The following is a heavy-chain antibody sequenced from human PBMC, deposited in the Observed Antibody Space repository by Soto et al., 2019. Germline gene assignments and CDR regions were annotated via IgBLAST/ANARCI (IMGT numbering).Heavy chain of an antibody. Sequence: GGSLRLSCAASGFTFSSYAMHWVRQAPGKGLEWVAVISYDGSNKYYADSVKGRFTISRDNSKNTLYLQMNSLRAEDTAVYYCAREWGTIAAATFDYWGQGTLVTVSS. J-gene: IGHJ4*02. CDR2: ISYDGSNK. CDR3: AREWGTIAAATFDY. CDR1: GFTFSSYA. D-gene: IGHD6-13*01. V-gene: IGHV3-30-3*01.